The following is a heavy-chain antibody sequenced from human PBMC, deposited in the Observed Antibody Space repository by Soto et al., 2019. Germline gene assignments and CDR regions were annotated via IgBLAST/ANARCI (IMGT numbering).Heavy chain of an antibody. CDR2: ISSGSSAI. CDR3: ASLYGDPY. V-gene: IGHV3-48*01. J-gene: IGHJ4*02. CDR1: GFTFNSYS. D-gene: IGHD4-17*01. Sequence: GGSLRLSCAASGFTFNSYSMNWVRQAPGKGLEWVSYISSGSSAIYYADSVKGRFTISRDNAKNSLYLQMNSLSAEDTALYYCASLYGDPYWGQGTLVTVSS.